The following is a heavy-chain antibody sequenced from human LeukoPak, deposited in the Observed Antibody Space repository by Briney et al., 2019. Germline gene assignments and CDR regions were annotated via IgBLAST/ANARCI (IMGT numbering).Heavy chain of an antibody. V-gene: IGHV4-34*01. CDR1: GGSFSGYY. J-gene: IGHJ6*04. D-gene: IGHD2-2*01. CDR2: INHSGST. Sequence: SETLSLTCAVYGGSFSGYYWSWIRQPPGKGLEWIGEINHSGSTNYNPSLESRVTISVDTSKNQFSLKLSSVTAADTAVYYCARGPRGYCSSTSCYYYGMDVWGKGTTVTVSS. CDR3: ARGPRGYCSSTSCYYYGMDV.